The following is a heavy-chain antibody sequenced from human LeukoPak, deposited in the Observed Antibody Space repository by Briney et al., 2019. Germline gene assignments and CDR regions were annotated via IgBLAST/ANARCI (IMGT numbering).Heavy chain of an antibody. CDR2: IYYSGST. V-gene: IGHV4-59*01. Sequence: SETLSLTCNVSGGSISSYYWSWIRQPPGKGLEWIGYIYYSGSTNYNPSLKSRVTISVDTSKNQFSLKLSSVTAADTAVYYCARGLDYYDSSGYRLYYYYYMDVWGKGTTVTVSS. CDR1: GGSISSYY. J-gene: IGHJ6*03. CDR3: ARGLDYYDSSGYRLYYYYYMDV. D-gene: IGHD3-22*01.